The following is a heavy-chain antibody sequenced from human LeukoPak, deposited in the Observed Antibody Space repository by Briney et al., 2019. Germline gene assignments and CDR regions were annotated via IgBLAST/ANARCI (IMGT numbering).Heavy chain of an antibody. Sequence: PSETLSLTCMVSSGSINNHYWSWLRQPPGKELEGIGYIYDSWNTNYNLPLQSRGTISMGASRNQFSLNLTSVTAADTAVYCARDQIGYGIDYWGQGSLVTVYS. CDR2: IYDSWNT. D-gene: IGHD5-18*01. V-gene: IGHV4-59*11. CDR3: ARDQIGYGIDY. CDR1: SGSINNHY. J-gene: IGHJ4*02.